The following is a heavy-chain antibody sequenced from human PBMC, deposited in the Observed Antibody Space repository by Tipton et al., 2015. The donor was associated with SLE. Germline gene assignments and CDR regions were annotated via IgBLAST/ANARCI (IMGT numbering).Heavy chain of an antibody. D-gene: IGHD1-26*01. CDR1: GASISSGTFY. Sequence: TLSLTCTVSGASISSGTFYWGWIRPSPGKGLGWIESISYTGSTYYRPSLRSRVTISVDTSKNQFSLTLSSVTAADTAVYYCARLPREWEVNALYYYFYYVDVWGKGTPVTVSS. CDR2: ISYTGST. J-gene: IGHJ6*03. CDR3: ARLPREWEVNALYYYFYYVDV. V-gene: IGHV4-39*01.